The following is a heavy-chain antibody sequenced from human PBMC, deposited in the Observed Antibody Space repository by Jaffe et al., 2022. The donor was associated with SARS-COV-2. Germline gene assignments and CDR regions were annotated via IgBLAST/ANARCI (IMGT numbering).Heavy chain of an antibody. V-gene: IGHV3-23*01. Sequence: EVQLLESGGGLVQPGGSLRLSCAASGFTFSSYAMSWVRQAPGKGLEWVSAISGSGGSTYYADSVKGRFTISRDNSKNTLYLQMNSLRAEDTAVYYCAKDLWDTAMVWGAEDAFDIWGQGTMVTVSS. J-gene: IGHJ3*02. D-gene: IGHD5-18*01. CDR3: AKDLWDTAMVWGAEDAFDI. CDR1: GFTFSSYA. CDR2: ISGSGGST.